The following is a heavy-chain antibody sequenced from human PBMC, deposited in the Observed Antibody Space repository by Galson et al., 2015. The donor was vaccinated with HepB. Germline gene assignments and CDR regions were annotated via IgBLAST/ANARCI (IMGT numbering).Heavy chain of an antibody. CDR2: ISVTGDHT. Sequence: SLRLSCAASGFTLTRYAINWVRQAPGKGLDWVSSISVTGDHTYYGDSVKGRFTLSRDNSKNMVFLQMHTLRAEDTAVYYCAKVAILGATPHYFDYLGQGTLVTVSS. CDR1: GFTLTRYA. D-gene: IGHD3-16*01. J-gene: IGHJ4*02. CDR3: AKVAILGATPHYFDY. V-gene: IGHV3-23*01.